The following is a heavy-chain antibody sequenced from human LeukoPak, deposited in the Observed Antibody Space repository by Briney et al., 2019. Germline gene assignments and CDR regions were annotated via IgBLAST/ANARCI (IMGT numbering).Heavy chain of an antibody. D-gene: IGHD2-21*02. V-gene: IGHV3-21*01. CDR2: ISSTSTYT. CDR3: ARDSSVVLTATMYYFDY. J-gene: IGHJ4*02. CDR1: GFTFSGSS. Sequence: GGSLRLSCAASGFTFSGSSMNWVRQAPGKGLEWVSSISSTSTYTYYADSVKGRFTISRDNAKQSLHLQMDSLRAEDTAVYFCARDSSVVLTATMYYFDYWGQGTQVTVSS.